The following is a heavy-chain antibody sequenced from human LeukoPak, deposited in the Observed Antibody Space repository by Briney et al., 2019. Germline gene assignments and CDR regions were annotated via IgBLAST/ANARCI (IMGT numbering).Heavy chain of an antibody. J-gene: IGHJ4*02. D-gene: IGHD5-12*01. CDR2: IKQDGSEK. CDR3: ARAGGYASSWAY. V-gene: IGHV3-7*01. CDR1: GFTFSSYW. Sequence: GGSLRLSCAASGFTFSSYWMSWVRQAPGKGLEWVANIKQDGSEKNYVDSVKGRFTIFRDNAKNSLELQMDSLRDEDTAVYYCARAGGYASSWAYWGQGTLVTVSS.